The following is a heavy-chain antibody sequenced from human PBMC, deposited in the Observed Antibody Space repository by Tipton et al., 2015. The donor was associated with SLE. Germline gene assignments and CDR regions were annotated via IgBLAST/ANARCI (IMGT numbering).Heavy chain of an antibody. V-gene: IGHV4-59*01. D-gene: IGHD6-19*01. Sequence: TLSLTCTVSGGSINSYYWSWIRQPPGKGLEWIGYIYYSGSTNYNPSLKSRVTISVDTSKNQFSLKLSSVTAADTAVYYCAGDSSGWYDPSVRAFDIWGQGTMVTVSS. CDR2: IYYSGST. CDR1: GGSINSYY. CDR3: AGDSSGWYDPSVRAFDI. J-gene: IGHJ3*02.